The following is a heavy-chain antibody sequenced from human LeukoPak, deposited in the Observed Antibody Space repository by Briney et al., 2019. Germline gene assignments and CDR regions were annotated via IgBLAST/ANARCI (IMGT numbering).Heavy chain of an antibody. J-gene: IGHJ5*02. CDR2: IYYSGST. D-gene: IGHD4-17*01. CDR3: ARANGDYVGGYWFDP. CDR1: GGSISSYY. V-gene: IGHV4-59*01. Sequence: SETLSLTCTVSGGSISSYYWSWIRQSPGKGLEWIGYIYYSGSTNYNPSLKSRVTISVDTSKNQFSLKLSSVTAADTAVYYCARANGDYVGGYWFDPWGQGTLVTVSS.